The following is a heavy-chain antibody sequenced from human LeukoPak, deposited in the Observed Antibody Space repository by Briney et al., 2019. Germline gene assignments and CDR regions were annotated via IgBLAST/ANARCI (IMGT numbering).Heavy chain of an antibody. CDR3: AKDGVLRFLEWLLPKYYFDY. CDR2: ISFSGSTI. Sequence: GGSLRLSCAASGFTFSDYYMSWIRQAPGKGLEWISYISFSGSTIYFADSVKGRFTISRDNSKNTLYLQMNSLRAEDTAVYYCAKDGVLRFLEWLLPKYYFDYWGQGTLVTVSS. J-gene: IGHJ4*02. D-gene: IGHD3-3*01. V-gene: IGHV3-11*04. CDR1: GFTFSDYY.